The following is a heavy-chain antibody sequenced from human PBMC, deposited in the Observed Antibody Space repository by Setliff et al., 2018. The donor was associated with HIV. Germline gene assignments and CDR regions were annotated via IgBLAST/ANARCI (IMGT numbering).Heavy chain of an antibody. CDR1: GFTFSSAW. V-gene: IGHV3-33*08. CDR3: ARDLNPYGGNVDY. CDR2: IWYDGSNK. Sequence: PGGSLRLSCAASGFTFSSAWMGWVRQAPGKGLEWVAVIWYDGSNKYYADSVKGRFTISRDNSKNTLYLQMNSLGAEDTAVYYCARDLNPYGGNVDYWGQGTLVTVSS. D-gene: IGHD2-15*01. J-gene: IGHJ4*02.